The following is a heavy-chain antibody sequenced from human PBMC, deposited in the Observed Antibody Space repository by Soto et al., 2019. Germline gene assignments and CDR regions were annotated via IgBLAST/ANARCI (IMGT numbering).Heavy chain of an antibody. V-gene: IGHV3-30*02. CDR3: AKGRGGWSFDY. Sequence: ESVQGRFTISSDTSKNTLSLQMNSLRAEDTAVDSCAKGRGGWSFDYWGQGTLVTVSS. J-gene: IGHJ4*02. D-gene: IGHD6-19*01.